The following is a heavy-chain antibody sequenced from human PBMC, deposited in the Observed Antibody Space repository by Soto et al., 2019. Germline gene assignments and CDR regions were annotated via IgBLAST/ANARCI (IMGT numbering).Heavy chain of an antibody. CDR1: GFTFSMYS. V-gene: IGHV3-7*03. CDR3: ARDHLILPAHDFFYGSDV. J-gene: IGHJ6*02. CDR2: IPQDGVDG. Sequence: PGGSLRLSCEVSGFTFSMYSMSWVRQSPGKGLEWVAKIPQDGVDGHYADSVKGRFIISRDNGKNSLHLQLNNLRAEDTAVYYCARDHLILPAHDFFYGSDVWGRGATVTV. D-gene: IGHD2-21*02.